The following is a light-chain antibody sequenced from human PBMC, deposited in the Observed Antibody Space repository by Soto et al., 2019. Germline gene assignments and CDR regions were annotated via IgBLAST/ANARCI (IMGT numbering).Light chain of an antibody. CDR3: SSYTSSSTYV. Sequence: LTQPASVSGSPGQSITISCTGTSTDVGGYNYVSWYQQHPGKAPKLMIYDVSNRPSGVSNRFSGSKSGNTASLTISGLQAEDEADYYCSSYTSSSTYVFGTGPKVTVL. V-gene: IGLV2-14*03. J-gene: IGLJ1*01. CDR1: STDVGGYNY. CDR2: DVS.